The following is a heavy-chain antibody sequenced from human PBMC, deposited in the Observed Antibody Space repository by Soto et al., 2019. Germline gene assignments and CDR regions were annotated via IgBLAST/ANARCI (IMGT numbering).Heavy chain of an antibody. Sequence: QVQLQESGPGLVKPSQTLSLTCTVSGGSISSGGYYWSWIRQHPGKGLEWIGYIYYSGSTYYNPSLKSRVTISVDTSKNQFSLKLSSVTAADTAMYYCARGPAIVVGKRDFDLWGRGTLVTVSS. J-gene: IGHJ2*01. V-gene: IGHV4-31*03. CDR3: ARGPAIVVGKRDFDL. CDR1: GGSISSGGYY. D-gene: IGHD3-22*01. CDR2: IYYSGST.